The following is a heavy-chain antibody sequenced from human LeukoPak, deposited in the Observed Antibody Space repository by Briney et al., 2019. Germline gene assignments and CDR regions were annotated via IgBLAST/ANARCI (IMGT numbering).Heavy chain of an antibody. J-gene: IGHJ4*02. D-gene: IGHD1-14*01. CDR1: GGSFSGYY. V-gene: IGHV4-34*01. Sequence: PSETLSLTCAVYGGSFSGYYWSWIRQPPGKGLEWIGEINHSGSTNHNPSLKSRVTISVDTSKNQFSLKLSSVTAADTAVYYCARVYNGGSSDYWGQGTLVTVSS. CDR3: ARVYNGGSSDY. CDR2: INHSGST.